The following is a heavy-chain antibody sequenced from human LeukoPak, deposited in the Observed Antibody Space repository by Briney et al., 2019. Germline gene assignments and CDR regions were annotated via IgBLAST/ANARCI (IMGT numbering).Heavy chain of an antibody. J-gene: IGHJ4*02. CDR3: AREESGGLFDY. CDR2: MNPSGGTT. D-gene: IGHD3-16*01. CDR1: GYTFSRYY. Sequence: ASVKVSCKASGYTFSRYYIHWVRQAPGQGLEWMGKMNPSGGTTTYAQKFQGRVTVTRDTPTSTVYMEMSSLRPEDTAVYYCAREESGGLFDYWGQGTLLTVSS. V-gene: IGHV1-46*01.